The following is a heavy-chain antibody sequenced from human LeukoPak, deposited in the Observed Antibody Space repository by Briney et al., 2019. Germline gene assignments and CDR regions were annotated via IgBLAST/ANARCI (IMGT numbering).Heavy chain of an antibody. CDR1: GFTVSSNY. D-gene: IGHD3-22*01. CDR2: IYSGGST. CDR3: ARARLYYYDSSGYCLAY. J-gene: IGHJ4*02. V-gene: IGHV3-53*01. Sequence: GGSLRLSCAASGFTVSSNYMSWVRQAPGKGLEWVSVIYSGGSTYYADSVKGRFTISRDNAKNTLYLQMNSLRAEDTAVYYCARARLYYYDSSGYCLAYWGQGTLVTVSS.